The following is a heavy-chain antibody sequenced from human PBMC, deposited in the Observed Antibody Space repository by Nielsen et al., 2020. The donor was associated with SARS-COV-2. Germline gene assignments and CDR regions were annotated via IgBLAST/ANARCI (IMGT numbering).Heavy chain of an antibody. D-gene: IGHD3-22*01. J-gene: IGHJ5*02. Sequence: WIRQPPGKGLEWVANIKQDGSEKYYVDSVKGRFTISRDNAKNSLYLQMNSLRAEDTAVYYCAKDYDSSGYYQDKNWFDPWGQGTLVTVSP. CDR2: IKQDGSEK. CDR3: AKDYDSSGYYQDKNWFDP. V-gene: IGHV3-7*03.